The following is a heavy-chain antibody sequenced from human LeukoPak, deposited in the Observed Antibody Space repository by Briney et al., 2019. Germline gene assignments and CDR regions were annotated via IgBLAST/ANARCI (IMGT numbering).Heavy chain of an antibody. Sequence: PSETLSLTCTVSGGSISSYYWSWIRQPPGKGLEWIGYIYYSGSTNYNPSLKSRVTISVDTPKNQFSLKLSSVTAADTAVYYCARLDYDTLTGYYYFDYWDQGTLVTVSS. D-gene: IGHD3-9*01. V-gene: IGHV4-59*08. CDR1: GGSISSYY. CDR2: IYYSGST. CDR3: ARLDYDTLTGYYYFDY. J-gene: IGHJ4*02.